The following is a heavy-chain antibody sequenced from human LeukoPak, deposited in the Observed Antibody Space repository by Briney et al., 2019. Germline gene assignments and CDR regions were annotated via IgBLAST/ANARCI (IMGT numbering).Heavy chain of an antibody. CDR2: IYAGGGT. J-gene: IGHJ4*02. CDR3: ASGRSYWYHLDY. V-gene: IGHV3-53*04. D-gene: IGHD2-8*02. CDR1: AFTVSSNF. Sequence: GGSLRLSCAASAFTVSSNFMTWVRQAPGKGLEWVSLIYAGGGTYYADSVQGRVSISRHLSKNTVDLQMNSLRLEDTAVYYCASGRSYWYHLDYWGRGTLVTVSS.